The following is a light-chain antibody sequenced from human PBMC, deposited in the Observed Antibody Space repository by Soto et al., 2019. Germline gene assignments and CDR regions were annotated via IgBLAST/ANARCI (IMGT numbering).Light chain of an antibody. V-gene: IGLV2-23*02. J-gene: IGLJ1*01. CDR2: EVS. CDR1: SSDVGSYNL. Sequence: QSVLTQPAYVSGSPGQSITISSTGTSSDVGSYNLVSWYQQHPGKAPKLMIYEVSKRPSGVSNRFSGSKSGNTASLTISGLQAEDEADYYCCSYAGSSIPYVFGTGT. CDR3: CSYAGSSIPYV.